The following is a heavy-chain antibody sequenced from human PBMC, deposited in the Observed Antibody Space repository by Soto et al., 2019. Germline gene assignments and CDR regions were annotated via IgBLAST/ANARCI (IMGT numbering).Heavy chain of an antibody. CDR2: ISNDGRGK. D-gene: IGHD2-15*01. J-gene: IGHJ4*02. Sequence: QVQLVESGGGVVQPGRSLRLSCAASGFTFTTYAIHWVRQAPGKGLEWVAVISNDGRGKYYADSVKGRFTISRDNSKNTLYLQMNSLRSDDTAVYYCARDQCFGGGRSCYYFDFWGQVTLVTVSS. CDR3: ARDQCFGGGRSCYYFDF. CDR1: GFTFTTYA. V-gene: IGHV3-30*04.